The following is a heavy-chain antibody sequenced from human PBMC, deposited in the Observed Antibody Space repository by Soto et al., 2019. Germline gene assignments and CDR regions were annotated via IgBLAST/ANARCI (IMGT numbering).Heavy chain of an antibody. D-gene: IGHD2-2*01. J-gene: IGHJ3*02. CDR3: ARLGEYPLLFRAFDI. Sequence: QLQLQESGPGLVKPSETLSLTCTVSGGSISSSSYYWGWIRQPPGKGLEWIGSIYYSGSTYYNPSLKSRVTISVDTSKNQFSLKLSSVTAADTAVYYCARLGEYPLLFRAFDIWGQGTMVTVSS. CDR2: IYYSGST. V-gene: IGHV4-39*01. CDR1: GGSISSSSYY.